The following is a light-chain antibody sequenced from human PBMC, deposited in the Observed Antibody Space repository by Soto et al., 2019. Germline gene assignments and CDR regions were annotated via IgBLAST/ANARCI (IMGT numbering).Light chain of an antibody. V-gene: IGLV2-11*01. CDR2: DVS. CDR3: SSYAGSYTWV. J-gene: IGLJ3*02. CDR1: SSDVGGYNF. Sequence: QSALTQPRSVSGSPGQSVTISCTGTSSDVGGYNFVSWYQQHPGKAPKLMIYDVSKRPSGVLDRFSGSKSGNTASLTISGLQAEDEADYYCSSYAGSYTWVFGGGTKLTVL.